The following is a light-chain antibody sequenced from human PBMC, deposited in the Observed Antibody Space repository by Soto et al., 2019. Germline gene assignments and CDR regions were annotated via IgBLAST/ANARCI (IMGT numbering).Light chain of an antibody. CDR2: KAS. Sequence: IPVTLPPSTLAGNERDGVTITCRASQTISSWLAWYQQKPGKAPKLLIYKASTLKSGVPSRFSGSGSGTEFTLTISSLQPDDFATYYCQHYNSYSEAFGQVTKVDI. CDR3: QHYNSYSEA. V-gene: IGKV1-5*03. J-gene: IGKJ1*01. CDR1: QTISSW.